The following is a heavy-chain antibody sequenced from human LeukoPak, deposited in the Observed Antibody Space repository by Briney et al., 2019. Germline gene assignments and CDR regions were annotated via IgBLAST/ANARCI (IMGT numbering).Heavy chain of an antibody. Sequence: SETLSLTCTVSGGSISSYWWSWIRQPPGKGLEWIGYIYYSGSTKYNPSLKSRVTISVETSKNQFSLKLNSVTAADTAVYYCARRGSSWSTIDYWGQGTLVTVAS. CDR3: ARRGSSWSTIDY. V-gene: IGHV4-59*08. CDR2: IYYSGST. CDR1: GGSISSYW. D-gene: IGHD6-13*01. J-gene: IGHJ4*02.